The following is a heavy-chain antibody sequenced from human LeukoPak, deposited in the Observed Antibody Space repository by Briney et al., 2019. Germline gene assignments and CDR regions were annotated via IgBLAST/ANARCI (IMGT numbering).Heavy chain of an antibody. J-gene: IGHJ5*02. D-gene: IGHD1-26*01. CDR1: GFPFDEFA. V-gene: IGHV3-9*01. CDR3: TKDSGSVGPNWFDP. CDR2: ISWNSGST. Sequence: GGSLRLSCVASGFPFDEFAMHWVRQTPGKGLEWVSVISWNSGSTHYANSVKGRFTISRDNAKSSLYLQMNSLRAEDTAFYYCTKDSGSVGPNWFDPWGQGTLVSVSS.